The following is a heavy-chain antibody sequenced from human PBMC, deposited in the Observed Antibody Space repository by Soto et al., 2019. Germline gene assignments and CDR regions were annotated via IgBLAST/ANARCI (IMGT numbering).Heavy chain of an antibody. J-gene: IGHJ4*02. Sequence: QVQLVQSGAEVKKPGASVKVSCKASGYTFTSYYMHWVRQAPGQGLEWMGIINPSGGSTNYAQKFQGRVTMTRDTSTSTFYMELSSLRSEDTAVYYWAGPEEEMATIELDYWGQGTLVTVSS. D-gene: IGHD5-12*01. V-gene: IGHV1-46*01. CDR1: GYTFTSYY. CDR3: AGPEEEMATIELDY. CDR2: INPSGGST.